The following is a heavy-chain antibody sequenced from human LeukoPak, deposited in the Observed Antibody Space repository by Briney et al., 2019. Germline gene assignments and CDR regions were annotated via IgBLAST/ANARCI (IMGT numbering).Heavy chain of an antibody. J-gene: IGHJ4*02. V-gene: IGHV4-34*01. CDR3: ARDPVQAVAGTRFDY. Sequence: GSLRLSCAASGFTFNNYWTSWIRQPPGKGLEWIGEINHSGSTNYNPSLKSRVTISVETSKNQFSLKLSSVTAADTAVYYCARDPVQAVAGTRFDYWGQGTLVTVSS. D-gene: IGHD6-19*01. CDR1: GFTFNNYW. CDR2: INHSGST.